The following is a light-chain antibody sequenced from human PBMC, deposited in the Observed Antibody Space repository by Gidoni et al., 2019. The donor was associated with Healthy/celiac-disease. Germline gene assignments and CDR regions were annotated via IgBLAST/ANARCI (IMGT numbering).Light chain of an antibody. Sequence: EIVMTQSPATLSVSPGERATLACRASHSVSSNFAWYQQKPGQAPRLLIYGASTRATGIPARFSGSGSGTEFTLTISSLQSEDFAVYYCQQYNNWRTFGQXTKVEIK. CDR3: QQYNNWRT. CDR1: HSVSSN. V-gene: IGKV3-15*01. CDR2: GAS. J-gene: IGKJ1*01.